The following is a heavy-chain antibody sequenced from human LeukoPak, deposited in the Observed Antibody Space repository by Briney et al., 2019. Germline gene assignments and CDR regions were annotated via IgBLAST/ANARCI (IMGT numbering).Heavy chain of an antibody. CDR3: ARVGSDIAADRGTEGAFDI. CDR2: IHHSGST. V-gene: IGHV4-34*01. CDR1: GGSFSGYY. Sequence: SETLSLSCAVYGGSFSGYYWSWIRQPPGKGLEWSGEIHHSGSTNYNPALKSGVTISVDTSKNLCTLKLSSVTAADTAVYYWARVGSDIAADRGTEGAFDIWGQGTMVTVSS. J-gene: IGHJ3*02. D-gene: IGHD6-13*01.